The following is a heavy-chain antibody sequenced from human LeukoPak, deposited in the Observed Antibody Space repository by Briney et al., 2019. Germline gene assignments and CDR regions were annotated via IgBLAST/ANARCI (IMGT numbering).Heavy chain of an antibody. CDR3: ASYIVATISDAFDI. V-gene: IGHV4-39*01. Sequence: PSETLSLTCTVSGASISFYYWGWIRQPPGKGLEGIGSIYYSGSTYYNPSLKSRVTMSVDTSRNQFSLRLSSVTAADTAVYYCASYIVATISDAFDIWGQGTMVTVSS. CDR1: GASISFYY. J-gene: IGHJ3*02. CDR2: IYYSGST. D-gene: IGHD5-12*01.